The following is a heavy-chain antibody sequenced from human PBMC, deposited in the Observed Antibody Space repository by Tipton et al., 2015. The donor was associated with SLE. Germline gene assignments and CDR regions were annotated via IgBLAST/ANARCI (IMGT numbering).Heavy chain of an antibody. CDR2: IYYSGST. D-gene: IGHD6-13*01. CDR1: GGSISSYY. V-gene: IGHV4-59*01. J-gene: IGHJ4*02. CDR3: ARVGVYSSSWYPFQY. Sequence: TLSLTCTVSGGSISSYYWSWIRQPPGKGLEWIGYIYYSGSTNYNPSLKSRVTISVDTSKNQFSLKLSSVTAADTAVYYCARVGVYSSSWYPFQYWDQGTLVTVSS.